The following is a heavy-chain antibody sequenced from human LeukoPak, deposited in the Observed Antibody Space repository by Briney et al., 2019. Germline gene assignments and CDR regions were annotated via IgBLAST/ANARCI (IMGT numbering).Heavy chain of an antibody. Sequence: KPGGSLRLSCAASGFTFSDYYMSWIRQAPGKGLEWVSYISSSSSTIYYADSVKGRFTISRDNAKNSLYLQMNSLRDEDTAVYYCARDGMVRGVIIWDAFDIWGQGTMVTVSS. D-gene: IGHD3-10*01. J-gene: IGHJ3*02. CDR1: GFTFSDYY. CDR2: ISSSSSTI. CDR3: ARDGMVRGVIIWDAFDI. V-gene: IGHV3-11*04.